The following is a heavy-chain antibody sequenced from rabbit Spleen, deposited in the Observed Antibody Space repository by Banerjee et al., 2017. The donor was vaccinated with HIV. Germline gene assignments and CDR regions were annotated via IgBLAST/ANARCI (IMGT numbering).Heavy chain of an antibody. D-gene: IGHD8-1*01. J-gene: IGHJ6*01. Sequence: QEQLEESGGGLVQPEGSLTLTCTASGFSLSSTYYMCWVRQAPGKGLEWIACINIVTGKSVYASWAKGRFIMSRTSSTTVTLQMTSLTAADTATYFCARDTGSSFSSYGMDLWGPGTLVTVS. CDR2: INIVTGKS. CDR3: ARDTGSSFSSYGMDL. CDR1: GFSLSSTYY. V-gene: IGHV1S45*01.